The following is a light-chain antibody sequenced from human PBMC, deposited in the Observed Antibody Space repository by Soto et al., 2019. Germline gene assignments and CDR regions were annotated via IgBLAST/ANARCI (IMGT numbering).Light chain of an antibody. V-gene: IGKV1-8*01. Sequence: AIRMTQSPSSFSASTGDRVTITCRASQGISSYLAWYQQKPGKAPKLQIYAASTLQSGVPSRFSGSGSGTDFTLTISCLQSEDFATYYCQQYYSYPNTFGQGTKVEIK. CDR2: AAS. J-gene: IGKJ1*01. CDR1: QGISSY. CDR3: QQYYSYPNT.